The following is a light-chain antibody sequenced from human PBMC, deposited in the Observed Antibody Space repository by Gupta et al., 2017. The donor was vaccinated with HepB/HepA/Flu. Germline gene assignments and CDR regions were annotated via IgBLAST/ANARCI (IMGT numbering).Light chain of an antibody. CDR2: GDN. CDR3: QSHDSRLSVV. Sequence: QSVLTQPPSVSGAPGQRVIISCTGSSSNIGAHYDVHWYQHLPGTPPKLLIFGDNNRPSGVPDRFSGSKSGTSASLAITGLQAEDEADYYCQSHDSRLSVVFGGGTKVTVL. V-gene: IGLV1-40*01. J-gene: IGLJ2*01. CDR1: SSNIGAHYD.